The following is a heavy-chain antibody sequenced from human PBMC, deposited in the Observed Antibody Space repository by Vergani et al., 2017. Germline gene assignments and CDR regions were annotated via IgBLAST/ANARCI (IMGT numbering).Heavy chain of an antibody. CDR3: ARARCIETCYMSNWLDS. J-gene: IGHJ5*01. D-gene: IGHD3-9*01. CDR2: IKSDGSIT. CDR1: GFSFNSYW. V-gene: IGHV3-74*03. Sequence: DVHLAESGGGFFQPGGSLRLSCSASGFSFNSYWMHWVRQVPGKGLLWVSRIKSDGSITAYADSVKGRFTISRYNARNTLYLQMNSLRVEDTGVYYCARARCIETCYMSNWLDSWGQGTLVTVSS.